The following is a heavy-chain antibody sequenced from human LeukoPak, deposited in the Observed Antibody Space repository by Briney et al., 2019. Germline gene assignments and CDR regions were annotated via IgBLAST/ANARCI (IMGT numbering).Heavy chain of an antibody. D-gene: IGHD3-16*01. CDR2: IYYSGST. CDR3: ARRLSYYYYMDV. Sequence: PSATLSLTCTVSGGSISSGTYYWGWIRQPPGKGLEWIGSIYYSGSTYYNPSLKSRVTISVDTSKNQFSLKLSSVTAADTALYYCARRLSYYYYMDVWGKGTTVTVSS. V-gene: IGHV4-39*01. J-gene: IGHJ6*03. CDR1: GGSISSGTYY.